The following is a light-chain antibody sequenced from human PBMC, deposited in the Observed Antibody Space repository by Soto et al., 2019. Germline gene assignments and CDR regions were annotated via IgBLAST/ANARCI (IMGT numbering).Light chain of an antibody. CDR2: GAS. J-gene: IGKJ1*01. V-gene: IGKV3-15*01. CDR3: QQYDNWPQGT. Sequence: EIVMTQSPVTLSVSPGERATLSCRASQVLSSSLAWYQQKPGQAPRLLIYGASTRATGIPARFSGSGSGTEFTLTISSLQSEDFAVYYCQQYDNWPQGTFGQGTKVEIK. CDR1: QVLSSS.